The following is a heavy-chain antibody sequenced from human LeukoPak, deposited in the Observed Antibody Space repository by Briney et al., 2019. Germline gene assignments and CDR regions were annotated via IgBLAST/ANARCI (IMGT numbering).Heavy chain of an antibody. CDR2: MNPNSGNT. V-gene: IGHV1-8*01. CDR1: GYTFTSYD. Sequence: GASVKVSCKASGYTFTSYDINWVRQATGQGLEWMGWMNPNSGNTGYAQKFQGRVTMTRDTSTSTVYMELSSLRSEDTAVYYRARVSLFNYGYSGYDYDYWGQGTLVTVSS. CDR3: ARVSLFNYGYSGYDYDY. J-gene: IGHJ4*02. D-gene: IGHD5-12*01.